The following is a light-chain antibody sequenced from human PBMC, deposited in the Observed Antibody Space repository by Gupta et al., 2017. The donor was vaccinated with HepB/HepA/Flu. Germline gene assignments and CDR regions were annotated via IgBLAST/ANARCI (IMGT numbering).Light chain of an antibody. CDR2: DVS. CDR3: SSYTSSSVV. CDR1: SSDVGGY. J-gene: IGLJ2*01. V-gene: IGLV2-14*03. Sequence: QSALTQPASVSGSPGQSITIPCTGTSSDVGGYVSWYQHHPGKAPKFMIYDVSNRPSGVSNRFSGSKSGNTASLTISGLQAEDEADYYCSSYTSSSVVFGGGTKLTVL.